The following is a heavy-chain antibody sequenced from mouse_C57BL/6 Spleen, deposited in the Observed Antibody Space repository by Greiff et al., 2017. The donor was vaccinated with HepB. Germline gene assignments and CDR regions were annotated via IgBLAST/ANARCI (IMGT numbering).Heavy chain of an antibody. CDR1: GFSLTSYG. CDR2: IWGVGST. CDR3: ARVSYYAMDY. Sequence: QVQLKESGPGLVAPSQSLSITCTVSGFSLTSYGVDWVRQSPGKGLEWLGVIWGVGSTNYNSALNSRLSISKDNSKSQVFLKINSLQTDDTAMYYCARVSYYAMDYWGQGTSVTVSS. J-gene: IGHJ4*01. V-gene: IGHV2-6*01.